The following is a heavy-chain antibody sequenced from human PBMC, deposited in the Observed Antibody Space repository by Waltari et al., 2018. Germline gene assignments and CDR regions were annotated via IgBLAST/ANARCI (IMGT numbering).Heavy chain of an antibody. V-gene: IGHV4-34*01. Sequence: QVQLQQWGAGLLKPSETLSLTCAVYGGSFSGYYWSWIRQPPGKGLEWIGEINHSGSTNSNPPLKSRVTISVDTSKNQFSLKLSSVTAADTAVYYCARGRYSSSSDFDYWGQGTLVTVSS. CDR3: ARGRYSSSSDFDY. CDR1: GGSFSGYY. J-gene: IGHJ4*02. D-gene: IGHD6-6*01. CDR2: INHSGST.